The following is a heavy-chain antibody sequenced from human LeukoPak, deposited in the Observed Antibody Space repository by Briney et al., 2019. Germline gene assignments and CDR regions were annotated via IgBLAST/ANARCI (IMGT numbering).Heavy chain of an antibody. CDR2: IYTSGST. Sequence: PSETLSLTCTVSGGSISSGSYYWSWIRQPAGKGLEWIGRIYTSGSTNYNPSLKSRVTISVDTSKNQFSLKLSSVTAADTAVYYCARLSGGTMGNDAFDIWGQGTMVTVSS. CDR1: GGSISSGSYY. J-gene: IGHJ3*02. V-gene: IGHV4-61*02. CDR3: ARLSGGTMGNDAFDI. D-gene: IGHD3-10*01.